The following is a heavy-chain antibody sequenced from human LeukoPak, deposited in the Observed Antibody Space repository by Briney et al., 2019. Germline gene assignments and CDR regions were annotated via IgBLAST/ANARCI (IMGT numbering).Heavy chain of an antibody. CDR3: VRIPNSADFPNWFDP. D-gene: IGHD2/OR15-2a*01. CDR2: ISGGSDYI. V-gene: IGHV3-21*01. CDR1: GFTFSTST. J-gene: IGHJ5*02. Sequence: PGGXLRLSCAASGFTFSTSTMNWVRQAPGKGLEWVSSISGGSDYIYYADSVKGRFTISRDKAKNSLYLQMNSLRGEDTAVYYCVRIPNSADFPNWFDPWGQGTLVTVSS.